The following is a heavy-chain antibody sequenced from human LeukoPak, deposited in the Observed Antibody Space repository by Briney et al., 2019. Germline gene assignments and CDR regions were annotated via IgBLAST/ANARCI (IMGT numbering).Heavy chain of an antibody. CDR3: ARGPPYGSRSDYFDY. CDR1: GFTCSNNW. V-gene: IGHV3-7*01. Sequence: GGSLRLSCAASGFTCSNNWMTWVRQAPGKGLEWVASVKKDASEKYVDSVRGRFTISRDNAKNSLYLQMNSLRVEDTAVYYCARGPPYGSRSDYFDYWGQGTLVTVSS. D-gene: IGHD3-10*01. CDR2: VKKDASEK. J-gene: IGHJ4*02.